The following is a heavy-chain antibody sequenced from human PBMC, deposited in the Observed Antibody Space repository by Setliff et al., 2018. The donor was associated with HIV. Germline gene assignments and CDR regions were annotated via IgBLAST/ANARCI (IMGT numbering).Heavy chain of an antibody. J-gene: IGHJ5*02. V-gene: IGHV3-23*01. CDR3: ARDIIPAGLFHDL. CDR1: ELTFSNYA. CDR2: LSGSGGST. Sequence: PGGSLRLSCAASELTFSNYAMTWVRQAPGKGLEWVSSLSGSGGSTYYADSVKGRFTISRDNSKNTLYLQMNSLRAEDTAVYYCARDIIPAGLFHDLWGQGTLVTVSS. D-gene: IGHD2-2*01.